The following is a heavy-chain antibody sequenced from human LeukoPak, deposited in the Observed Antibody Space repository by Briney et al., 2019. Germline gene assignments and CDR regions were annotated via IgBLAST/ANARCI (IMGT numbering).Heavy chain of an antibody. CDR3: ARGPWPPRGFQH. J-gene: IGHJ1*01. CDR2: INHSGST. CDR1: GGSFSGYY. Sequence: PSETLSLTCAVYGGSFSGYYWSWIRQPPGKGLEWIGEINHSGSTNYNPSLKSRVTISVDTSKNQFSLKLSSVTAADTAVYYCARGPWPPRGFQHWGQGTLVTVSS. V-gene: IGHV4-34*01.